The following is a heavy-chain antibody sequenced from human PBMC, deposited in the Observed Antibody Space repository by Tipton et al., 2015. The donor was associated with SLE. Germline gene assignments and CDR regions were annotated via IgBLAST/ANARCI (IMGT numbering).Heavy chain of an antibody. J-gene: IGHJ3*02. CDR1: GDSISTSAYD. Sequence: TLSLTCTVSGDSISTSAYDWGWIRQPPGKGLEWIGSVYITGNTYYNPSLKSRVTISVDTLKNQISLKLTSVTAADTALYYCVRDGAGDLGAFDIWGQGTLVTVSS. D-gene: IGHD2-21*02. CDR2: VYITGNT. CDR3: VRDGAGDLGAFDI. V-gene: IGHV4-39*07.